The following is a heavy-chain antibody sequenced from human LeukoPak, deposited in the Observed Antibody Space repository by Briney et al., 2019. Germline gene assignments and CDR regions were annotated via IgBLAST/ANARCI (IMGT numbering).Heavy chain of an antibody. J-gene: IGHJ4*02. CDR1: GFTVSSNY. CDR2: FFTDGST. Sequence: GGSLRLSCAASGFTVSSNYMSWVRQAPGKGLEWLSIFFTDGSTYNADSAKGRFTISSDNSKKTLYLQMESLRAEDTAVYYCARGVYSSGWLDYWGQGTLVTASS. V-gene: IGHV3-66*01. CDR3: ARGVYSSGWLDY. D-gene: IGHD6-25*01.